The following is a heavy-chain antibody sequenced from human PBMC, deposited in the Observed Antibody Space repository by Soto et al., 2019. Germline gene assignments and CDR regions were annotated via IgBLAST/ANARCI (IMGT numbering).Heavy chain of an antibody. CDR1: GGSISSGGYY. CDR3: ASRYYDSSGYYLEYFQH. CDR2: IYYSGST. J-gene: IGHJ1*01. V-gene: IGHV4-31*03. Sequence: PSETLSLTCTVSGGSISSGGYYWSWIRQHPGKGLEWIGYIYYSGSTYYNPSLKSRVTISVDTSKNQFSLKLSSVPAADTAVYYCASRYYDSSGYYLEYFQHWGQGTLVTVSS. D-gene: IGHD3-22*01.